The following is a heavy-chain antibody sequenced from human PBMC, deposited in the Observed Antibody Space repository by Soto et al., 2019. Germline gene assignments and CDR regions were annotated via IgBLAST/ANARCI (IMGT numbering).Heavy chain of an antibody. J-gene: IGHJ4*02. V-gene: IGHV1-69*06. D-gene: IGHD3-3*01. CDR1: GGTFSSYA. CDR2: IIPIFGTA. Sequence: ASVKVSCKASGGTFSSYAISWVRQAPGQGLEWMGGIIPIFGTANYAQKFQGRVTITADKSTSTAYMELSSLRSEDTAVYYCARGHPRRPAWVLRFLDQFDYWGQGTLVTVSS. CDR3: ARGHPRRPAWVLRFLDQFDY.